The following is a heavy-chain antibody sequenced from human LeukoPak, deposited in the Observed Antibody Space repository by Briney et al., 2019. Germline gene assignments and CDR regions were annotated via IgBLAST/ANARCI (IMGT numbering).Heavy chain of an antibody. CDR3: ARGGHGDGYTNFDY. Sequence: ASVTVSFKASGYAFTSYAMHWVRQAPGQRLEWMGWINAGNGNTKYAQKFQGRVTMTRNTSISTAYMELSSLRSEDTAVYYCARGGHGDGYTNFDYWGQGTLVTVSS. J-gene: IGHJ4*02. CDR1: GYAFTSYA. CDR2: INAGNGNT. V-gene: IGHV1-3*01. D-gene: IGHD5-24*01.